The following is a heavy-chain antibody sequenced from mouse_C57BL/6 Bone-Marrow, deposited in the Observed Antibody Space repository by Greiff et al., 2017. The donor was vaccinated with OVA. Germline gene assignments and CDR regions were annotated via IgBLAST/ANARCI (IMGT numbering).Heavy chain of an antibody. CDR3: ASNPSWFAY. J-gene: IGHJ3*01. CDR1: GYTFTSYW. CDR2: IDPSDSYT. Sequence: QVQLQQPGAELVRPGTSVKLSCKASGYTFTSYWMHWVKQRPGQGLEWIGVIDPSDSYTNYNQKFKGKATLTVDTSSSKAYMQLSSLTSEDSAVYYCASNPSWFAYWGQGTLVTVSA. V-gene: IGHV1-59*01.